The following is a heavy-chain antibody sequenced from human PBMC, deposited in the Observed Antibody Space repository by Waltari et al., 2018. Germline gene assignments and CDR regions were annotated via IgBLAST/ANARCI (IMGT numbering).Heavy chain of an antibody. V-gene: IGHV1-18*01. D-gene: IGHD1-26*01. Sequence: QLQLVQSAPEVRRPGASVKVSCTASGDTFTTSGLSWVRQAPGQRLGCMGWIRAYRTKQKSAQKFMGRLIVTTATSTSTAYMELTRLRSDDTAVYYCAGGIRGVGAEGIDAFDLWGQGTMVTVSS. J-gene: IGHJ3*01. CDR3: AGGIRGVGAEGIDAFDL. CDR1: GDTFTTSG. CDR2: IRAYRTKQ.